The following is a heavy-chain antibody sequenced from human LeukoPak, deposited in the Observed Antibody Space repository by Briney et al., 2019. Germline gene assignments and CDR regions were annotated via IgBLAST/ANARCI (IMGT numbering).Heavy chain of an antibody. CDR3: VGSLVTPCDY. J-gene: IGHJ4*02. V-gene: IGHV3-72*01. CDR2: TRNKANSYTT. CDR1: GFTFGDYA. Sequence: GGSLRLSCTASGFTFGDYAMSWVRQAPGKGLEWVGRTRNKANSYTTEYAASVKGRFTISRDDSKNSLYLQMNSLKTEDTAVYYCVGSLVTPCDYWGQGTLVTVSS. D-gene: IGHD2-21*02.